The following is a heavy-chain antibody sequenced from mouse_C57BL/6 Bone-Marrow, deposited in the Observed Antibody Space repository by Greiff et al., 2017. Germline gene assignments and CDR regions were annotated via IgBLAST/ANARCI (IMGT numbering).Heavy chain of an antibody. J-gene: IGHJ2*01. V-gene: IGHV1-82*01. D-gene: IGHD1-1*01. CDR3: ARPYGSSLGY. Sequence: QVQLQQSGPELVKPGASVKISCKASGYAFSSSWMNWVKQRPGKGLEWIGRIYPGDGDTNYNGKFKGKATLTADKSSSTAYMQLSSLTSEDSAVYFCARPYGSSLGYWGQGTTLTVSS. CDR2: IYPGDGDT. CDR1: GYAFSSSW.